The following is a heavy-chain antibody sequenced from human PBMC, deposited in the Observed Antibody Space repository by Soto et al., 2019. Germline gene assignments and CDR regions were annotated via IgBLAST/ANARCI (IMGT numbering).Heavy chain of an antibody. CDR1: GFTFSSYS. CDR3: ASPPQYSSSWYPAEYFQH. D-gene: IGHD6-13*01. V-gene: IGHV3-48*01. J-gene: IGHJ1*01. CDR2: ISSSSSTI. Sequence: PGGSLRLSCAASGFTFSSYSMNWVRQAPWKGLEWVSYISSSSSTIYYADSVKGRFTISRDNAKNSLYLQMNSLRAEDTAVYYCASPPQYSSSWYPAEYFQHWGQGTLVTVSS.